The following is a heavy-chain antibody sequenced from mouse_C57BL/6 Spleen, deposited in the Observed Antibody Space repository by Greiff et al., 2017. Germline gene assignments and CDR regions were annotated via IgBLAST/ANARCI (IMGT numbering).Heavy chain of an antibody. CDR1: GFTFSSYA. CDR3: ARDPYYYGSNYGWYFGG. D-gene: IGHD1-1*01. Sequence: EVKLVESGGGLVKPGGSLKLSCAASGFTFSSYAMSWVRQTPEKRLEWVATISDGGSYTYYPDNVKGRFTISRDTAKNTLYLQISHLKSEDTAMYDSARDPYYYGSNYGWYFGGWGTGTTVTVAS. V-gene: IGHV5-4*01. J-gene: IGHJ1*03. CDR2: ISDGGSYT.